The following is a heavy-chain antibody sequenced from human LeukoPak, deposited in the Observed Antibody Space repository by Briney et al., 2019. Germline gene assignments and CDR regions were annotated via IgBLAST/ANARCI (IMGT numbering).Heavy chain of an antibody. CDR2: INPNSGGT. CDR1: GYTFTSYD. V-gene: IGHV1-18*01. J-gene: IGHJ4*02. CDR3: ARDRFGEPLFDY. Sequence: ASVKVSCKASGYTFTSYDINWVRQATGQGLEWMGWINPNSGGTNYAQKLQGRVTMTTDTSTSTAYMELRSLRSDDTAVYYCARDRFGEPLFDYWGQGTLVTVSS. D-gene: IGHD3-10*01.